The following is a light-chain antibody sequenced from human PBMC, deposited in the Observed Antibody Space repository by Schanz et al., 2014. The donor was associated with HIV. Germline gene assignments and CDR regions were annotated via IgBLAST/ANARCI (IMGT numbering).Light chain of an antibody. CDR1: SSDVGAYNY. V-gene: IGLV2-8*01. J-gene: IGLJ1*01. CDR2: DVN. CDR3: SSLTTSSTLYV. Sequence: QSALTQPPSASGSPGQSVTISCTGTSSDVGAYNYVSWYQQHPGKAPKLIIYDVNNRPSGVPDRFSGSKSGNTASLAISGLQTEDEADYYCSSLTTSSTLYVFGTGTELT.